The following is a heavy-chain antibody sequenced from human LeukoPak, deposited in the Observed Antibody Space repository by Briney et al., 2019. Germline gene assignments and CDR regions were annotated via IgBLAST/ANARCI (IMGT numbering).Heavy chain of an antibody. CDR1: GGTFSSYA. V-gene: IGHV1-69*05. J-gene: IGHJ4*02. CDR2: IIPIFGTA. Sequence: ASVKVSCKASGGTFSSYAISWVRQAPGQGLEWMGRIIPIFGTANYAQKFQGRVTITTDESTSTAYMELSSLRSDDTAVYYCARDRWDKGTAIPGGDWGQGTLVTVSS. CDR3: ARDRWDKGTAIPGGD. D-gene: IGHD2-2*02.